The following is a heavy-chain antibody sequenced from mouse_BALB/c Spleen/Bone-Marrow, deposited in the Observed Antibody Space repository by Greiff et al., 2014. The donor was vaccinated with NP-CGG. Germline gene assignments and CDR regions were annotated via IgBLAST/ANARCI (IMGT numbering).Heavy chain of an antibody. Sequence: LQQSGSELVRPGASVKLSCKASGYTFTSYWMHWVKQRPGQGLEWIGNIYPGSGSTNYDEKFKSKATLTVDTSSSTAYMRLSSLTSEDSAVYYWTRGGVYYDYDGAWFAYWGQGTLVTVSA. CDR2: IYPGSGST. J-gene: IGHJ3*01. CDR1: GYTFTSYW. D-gene: IGHD2-4*01. V-gene: IGHV1S22*01. CDR3: TRGGVYYDYDGAWFAY.